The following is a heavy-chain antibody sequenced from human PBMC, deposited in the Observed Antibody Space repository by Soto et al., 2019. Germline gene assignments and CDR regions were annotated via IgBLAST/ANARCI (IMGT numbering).Heavy chain of an antibody. CDR3: AKCYYYGSGSYPVHY. CDR1: GFTFSSYG. CDR2: ISYDGSNK. Sequence: GGSLRLSCAASGFTFSSYGMHWVRQAPGKGLEWVAVISYDGSNKYYADSVKGRFTISRDNSKNTLYLQMNSLRAEDTAVYYCAKCYYYGSGSYPVHYWGQGTLVTVSS. V-gene: IGHV3-30*18. D-gene: IGHD3-10*01. J-gene: IGHJ4*02.